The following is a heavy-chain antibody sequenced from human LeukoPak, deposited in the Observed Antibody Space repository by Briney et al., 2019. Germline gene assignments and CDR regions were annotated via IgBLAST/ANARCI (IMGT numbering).Heavy chain of an antibody. J-gene: IGHJ4*02. CDR1: GFTFSSYS. V-gene: IGHV3-48*01. Sequence: SGGSLRLSCAASGFTFSSYSMNWVRQAPGKGLEWVSYISSSSSTIYYADSVKGRFTISRDNAKNSLYLQMNSLRAEDTAVYHCARVSRRYYYDSSGYLGYWGQGTLVTVSS. CDR2: ISSSSSTI. D-gene: IGHD3-22*01. CDR3: ARVSRRYYYDSSGYLGY.